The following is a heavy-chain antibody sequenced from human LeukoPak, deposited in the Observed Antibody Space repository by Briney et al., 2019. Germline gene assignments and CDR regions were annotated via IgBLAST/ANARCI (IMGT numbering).Heavy chain of an antibody. CDR2: INGYNGLT. J-gene: IGHJ4*02. CDR1: GYTFTNYG. Sequence: GASVKVSCKASGYTFTNYGISWVRQAPGQGLEWMGWINGYNGLTNYAQKVQGRVTMTTDTSTSTVYMELSSLRSEDTAVYYCARDQRYYDSSGHLDYWGQGTLVTVSS. V-gene: IGHV1-18*01. D-gene: IGHD3-22*01. CDR3: ARDQRYYDSSGHLDY.